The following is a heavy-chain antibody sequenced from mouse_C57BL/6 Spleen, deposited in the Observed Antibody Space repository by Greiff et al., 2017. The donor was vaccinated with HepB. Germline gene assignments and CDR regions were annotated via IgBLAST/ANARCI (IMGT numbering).Heavy chain of an antibody. V-gene: IGHV5-9*01. D-gene: IGHD1-1*01. CDR2: ISGGGGNT. CDR3: ARQGYYYGSKYFDV. CDR1: GFTFSSYT. J-gene: IGHJ1*03. Sequence: DVQLVESGGGLVKPGGSLKLSCAASGFTFSSYTMSWVRQTPEKRLEWVATISGGGGNTYYPDSVKGRFTISRDNAKNTLYLQMSSLRSEDTALYYCARQGYYYGSKYFDVWGTGTTVTVAS.